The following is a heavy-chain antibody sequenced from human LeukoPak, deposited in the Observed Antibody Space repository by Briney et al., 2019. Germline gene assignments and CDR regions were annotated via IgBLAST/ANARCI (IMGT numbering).Heavy chain of an antibody. CDR3: ARGLLYSSTSALWFDP. CDR1: GYTFTGYY. Sequence: ASVKVSCKASGYTFTGYYMHWVRQAPGQGLEWMGWINPNSGGTNYAQKFQGRVTMTRDTSISTVYMELTRLRSDDTAVYYCARGLLYSSTSALWFDPWGQGTLVTVSS. J-gene: IGHJ5*02. V-gene: IGHV1-2*02. D-gene: IGHD6-13*01. CDR2: INPNSGGT.